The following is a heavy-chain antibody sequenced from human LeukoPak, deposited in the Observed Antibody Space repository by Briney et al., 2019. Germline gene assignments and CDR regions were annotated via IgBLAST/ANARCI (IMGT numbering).Heavy chain of an antibody. CDR1: GYTFSNSA. J-gene: IGHJ6*04. D-gene: IGHD6-19*01. CDR2: IVVGSGKT. CDR3: AARVHSSRWPLDV. Sequence: SVKVSCKAYGYTFSNSAMQWVRQARGQRPEWIGWIVVGSGKTNYAQNFQERVTITRDMSTSTVYMELSSLGLEDTAVYFCAARVHSSRWPLDVWGRGTTVTISS. V-gene: IGHV1-58*02.